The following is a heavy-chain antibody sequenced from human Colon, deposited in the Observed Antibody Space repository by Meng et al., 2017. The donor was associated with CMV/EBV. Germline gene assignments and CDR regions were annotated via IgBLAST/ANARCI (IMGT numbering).Heavy chain of an antibody. D-gene: IGHD1-7*01. J-gene: IGHJ4*02. CDR3: ARGYNWNYGGGFDY. Sequence: ASVKVSCKASGYTFTGDYIHWVRQAPGQGLEWMGRINPNSGGTNYAQKFQGRVTITRNTSISTAYMELSSLRSEDTAVYYCARGYNWNYGGGFDYWGQGTLVTVSS. V-gene: IGHV1-2*06. CDR2: INPNSGGT. CDR1: GYTFTGDY.